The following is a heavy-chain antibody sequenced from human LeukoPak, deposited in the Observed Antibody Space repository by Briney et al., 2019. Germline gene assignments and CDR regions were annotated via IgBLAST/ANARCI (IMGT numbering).Heavy chain of an antibody. D-gene: IGHD2-21*02. CDR3: ARADGGDIDY. V-gene: IGHV3-21*01. Sequence: GGSLRLSCAASGFTFSTYSMNWVRQAPGKGLEWVSSISSSYNYTYYAESLKGRLTISRDNAKNALYLQMSSVRAEDTVVYYCARADGGDIDYWGQGTLVTVSS. CDR2: ISSSYNYT. J-gene: IGHJ4*02. CDR1: GFTFSTYS.